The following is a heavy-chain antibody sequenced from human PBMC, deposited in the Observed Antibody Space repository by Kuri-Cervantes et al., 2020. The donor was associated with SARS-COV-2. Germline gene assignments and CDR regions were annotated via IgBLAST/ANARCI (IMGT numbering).Heavy chain of an antibody. Sequence: SETLSLTCSVSGYSISSGYYWGWIRQPPGKGLEWIGSIYHSGSTYYNPSLKSRVTISVDTSKNQFSLKLSSVTAADTAMYYCARITMVRGVIYMDVWGKGTTVTVSS. J-gene: IGHJ6*03. V-gene: IGHV4-38-2*02. D-gene: IGHD3-10*01. CDR3: ARITMVRGVIYMDV. CDR2: IYHSGST. CDR1: GYSISSGYY.